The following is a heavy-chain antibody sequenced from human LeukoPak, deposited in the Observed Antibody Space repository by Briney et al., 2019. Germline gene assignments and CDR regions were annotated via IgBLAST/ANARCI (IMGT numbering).Heavy chain of an antibody. CDR1: GGSISSSSYY. J-gene: IGHJ5*02. D-gene: IGHD3-3*01. CDR3: ARSDNYDFWSGPKNANWFDP. V-gene: IGHV4-39*01. Sequence: SETLSLTCTVSGGSISSSSYYWGWIRQPPGKGLEWIGSIYYSGSTYYNPSLKSRVTISVDTSKNQFSLKLSSVTAADTAVYYCARSDNYDFWSGPKNANWFDPWGQGTLVTVSS. CDR2: IYYSGST.